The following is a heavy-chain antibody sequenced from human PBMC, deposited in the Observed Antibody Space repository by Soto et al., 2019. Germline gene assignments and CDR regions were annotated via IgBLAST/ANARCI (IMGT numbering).Heavy chain of an antibody. CDR1: GYTFTDYN. J-gene: IGHJ5*02. D-gene: IGHD3-10*01. V-gene: IGHV1-3*01. CDR3: ARVYPSGGSVPRFDP. CDR2: INAGNGNT. Sequence: QVQLVQSGAEVKEPGASVRVSCKAFGYTFTDYNIHWLRQAPGQGLEWMGWINAGNGNTRSSRKFQGRVIITRDTSATTASPAGDSLRAEDTAIYYCARVYPSGGSVPRFDPWGQGTLLTVSS.